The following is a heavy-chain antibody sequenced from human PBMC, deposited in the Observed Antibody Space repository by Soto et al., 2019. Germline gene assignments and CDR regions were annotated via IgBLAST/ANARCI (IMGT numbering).Heavy chain of an antibody. J-gene: IGHJ4*02. V-gene: IGHV4-30-2*01. D-gene: IGHD4-17*01. CDR3: ARTVTTGPFFDF. CDR1: GGSISKNGYS. Sequence: QLHLQESGSGLVKPSQTLSLTCAVSGGSISKNGYSWSWIRQPPRKGLEWIGYTYHSGSTYYNPSLKSRVSISVDRSNNRFSLNLSSVTAADTAVYYCARTVTTGPFFDFWGQGTLVTVSS. CDR2: TYHSGST.